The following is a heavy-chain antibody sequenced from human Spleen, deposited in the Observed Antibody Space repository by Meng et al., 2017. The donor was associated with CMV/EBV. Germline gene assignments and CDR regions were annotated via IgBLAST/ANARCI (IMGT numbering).Heavy chain of an antibody. J-gene: IGHJ4*02. V-gene: IGHV3-74*01. CDR2: VTNDGRA. CDR3: AREYYDFSLVDF. D-gene: IGHD3-3*01. CDR1: GFSFSAYW. Sequence: GGSLRLSCAASGFSFSAYWMHWVRQVLGKGLMWVSRVTNDGRATYADSVKGRFTISRDDATSTLYLQMTSLRAEDTAVYYCAREYYDFSLVDFWGQGTLVTVSS.